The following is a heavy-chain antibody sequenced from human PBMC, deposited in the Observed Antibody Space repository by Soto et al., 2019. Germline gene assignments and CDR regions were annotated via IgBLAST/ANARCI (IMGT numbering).Heavy chain of an antibody. Sequence: QVQLVESGGGVVQPGRSLRLSCAASGFTFSSYGMHWVRQAPGKGLEWVAIISYDGSNTYYADSVKGRFTISRDNSRTTLYLKMNSLRAEATSVYYCAKEGGLSGSYYISTSYYFDYWGQGTLVTVSS. D-gene: IGHD1-26*01. CDR3: AKEGGLSGSYYISTSYYFDY. J-gene: IGHJ4*02. CDR2: ISYDGSNT. CDR1: GFTFSSYG. V-gene: IGHV3-30*18.